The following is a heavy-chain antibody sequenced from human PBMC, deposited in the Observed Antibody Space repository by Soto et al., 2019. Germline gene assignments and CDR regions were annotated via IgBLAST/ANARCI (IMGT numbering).Heavy chain of an antibody. V-gene: IGHV1-46*01. CDR3: AAEGIAAAGN. J-gene: IGHJ4*02. D-gene: IGHD6-13*01. Sequence: GASVKASCKASGYTFTGYYMHCVRQAPGQGLEWMGIINPSGGSTSYAQKFQERVTITRDMSTSTAYMELSSLRSEDTAVYYCAAEGIAAAGNWGQGTLVTVSS. CDR2: INPSGGST. CDR1: GYTFTGYY.